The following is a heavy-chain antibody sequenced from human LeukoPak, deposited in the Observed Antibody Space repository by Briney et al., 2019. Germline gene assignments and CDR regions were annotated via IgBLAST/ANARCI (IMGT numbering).Heavy chain of an antibody. CDR3: ARGYDSSGYYYSYFDY. J-gene: IGHJ4*02. Sequence: GGSLRLSCSASGFTFSSYAMHWVRQAPGKGLKYVSAISSNGGSTYYADSVKGRFTISRDNSKNTLYLQMNSLRAEDTAVYYCARGYDSSGYYYSYFDYWGQGTLVTVSS. V-gene: IGHV3-64*04. CDR2: ISSNGGST. CDR1: GFTFSSYA. D-gene: IGHD3-22*01.